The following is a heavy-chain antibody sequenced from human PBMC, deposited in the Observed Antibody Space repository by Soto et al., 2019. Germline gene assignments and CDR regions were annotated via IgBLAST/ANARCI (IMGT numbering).Heavy chain of an antibody. CDR1: GGSVSSGSYY. Sequence: SETLSLTCTVSGGSVSSGSYYWSWIRQPPGKGLEWIGYIYYSGSTYYNPSLKSRVTISVDRSKNQFSLKLSSVTAADTAVYYCARDLDLYGMDVWGQGTTVTVSS. V-gene: IGHV4-61*01. J-gene: IGHJ6*02. CDR3: ARDLDLYGMDV. CDR2: IYYSGST.